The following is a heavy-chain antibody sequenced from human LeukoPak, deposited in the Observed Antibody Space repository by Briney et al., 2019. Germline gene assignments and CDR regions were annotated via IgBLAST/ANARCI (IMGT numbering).Heavy chain of an antibody. Sequence: GASVKVSCKVSGYTLTELSMHWVRQAPGKGLEWMGGFDPEDGETIYAQKFQGRVTMTEDTSTDTAYMELSSLRSEDTAVYYCARVVYSSGWYDTGNNWFDPWGQGTLVTVSS. D-gene: IGHD6-19*01. CDR2: FDPEDGET. CDR3: ARVVYSSGWYDTGNNWFDP. J-gene: IGHJ5*02. CDR1: GYTLTELS. V-gene: IGHV1-24*01.